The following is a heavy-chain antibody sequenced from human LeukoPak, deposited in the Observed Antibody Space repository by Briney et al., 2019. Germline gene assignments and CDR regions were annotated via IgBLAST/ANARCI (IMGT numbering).Heavy chain of an antibody. D-gene: IGHD2-21*02. V-gene: IGHV3-7*04. Sequence: PGGSLRHSCAASGFTFRTYWMSWVRQAPGKGLEWVANIHPDGIEKYHVDSVKGRFTIFRDNARNLLYLQMSSLRADDTAVYYCSRGDDFSGDSWGQGTLVTVSS. J-gene: IGHJ5*01. CDR2: IHPDGIEK. CDR1: GFTFRTYW. CDR3: SRGDDFSGDS.